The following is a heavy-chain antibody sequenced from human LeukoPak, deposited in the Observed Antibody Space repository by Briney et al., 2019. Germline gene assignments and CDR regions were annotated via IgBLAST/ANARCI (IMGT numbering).Heavy chain of an antibody. J-gene: IGHJ4*02. CDR1: GFTFDDYA. Sequence: PGGSLRLSCAASGFTFDDYAMSWVRQAPGKGLEWVSTFSGRGDSTYYADSVKGRFTISRDNSKNTLYLQMNNLRVDDTAVYYCAKDSRVAVAGPAAYFDYWGQGALVTVSS. CDR3: AKDSRVAVAGPAAYFDY. CDR2: FSGRGDST. D-gene: IGHD6-19*01. V-gene: IGHV3-23*01.